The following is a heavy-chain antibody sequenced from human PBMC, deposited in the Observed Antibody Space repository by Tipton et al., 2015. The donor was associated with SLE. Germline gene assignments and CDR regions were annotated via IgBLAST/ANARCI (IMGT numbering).Heavy chain of an antibody. CDR2: ISYDGLNK. CDR3: ARDPYSYGSGAFNEAFDI. J-gene: IGHJ3*02. D-gene: IGHD3-10*01. Sequence: RSLRLSCAASGFTFNTFAIHWVRQAPGKGLEWVAVISYDGLNKFYGESVMGRFTLSRDNSKSTVYLQMNSLRPDDTAVYFCARDPYSYGSGAFNEAFDIWGQGTVVTVSS. V-gene: IGHV3-30*03. CDR1: GFTFNTFA.